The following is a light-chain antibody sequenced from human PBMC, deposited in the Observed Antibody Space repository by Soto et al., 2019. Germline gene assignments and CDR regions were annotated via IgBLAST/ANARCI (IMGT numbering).Light chain of an antibody. CDR2: EAS. V-gene: IGKV3-11*01. CDR1: QSVSSY. Sequence: DIVLTQSPATLSLSPGERATLSCRASQSVSSYFAWYQQKPGQAPRLLINEASNRATVIPARFSGSGSGTNFTLTIISLEPEDFAVYYCQQRSNLPPWTFGQGTKGEIK. J-gene: IGKJ1*01. CDR3: QQRSNLPPWT.